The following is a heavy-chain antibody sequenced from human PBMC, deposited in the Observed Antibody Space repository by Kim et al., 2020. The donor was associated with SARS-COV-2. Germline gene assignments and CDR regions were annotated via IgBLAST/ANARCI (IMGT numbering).Heavy chain of an antibody. CDR3: AREAPGITGTENCFDY. J-gene: IGHJ4*02. CDR1: GYTFTGYY. Sequence: ASVKVSCKASGYTFTGYYIHWVRQAPGQGLEWMGRINPRSGGTNYAQKFQGRVTMTRDTSISTAYMELSRLRSDDTAVYYCAREAPGITGTENCFDYGGQGTLVTVSS. V-gene: IGHV1-2*06. D-gene: IGHD1-20*01. CDR2: INPRSGGT.